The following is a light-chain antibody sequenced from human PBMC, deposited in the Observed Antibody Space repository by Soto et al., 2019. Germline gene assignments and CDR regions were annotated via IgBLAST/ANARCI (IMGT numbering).Light chain of an antibody. CDR2: GAS. CDR3: QQSHSTPLT. Sequence: DIQVIQSPSSLSASVGDRVTITCRASLRISTYLNWYQHKQGKAPKLLIYGASSLQSGVPSRFSGSGSGTDCTLTISRLHPEDSATYYCQQSHSTPLTFGGGTNLEI. CDR1: LRISTY. V-gene: IGKV1-39*01. J-gene: IGKJ4*01.